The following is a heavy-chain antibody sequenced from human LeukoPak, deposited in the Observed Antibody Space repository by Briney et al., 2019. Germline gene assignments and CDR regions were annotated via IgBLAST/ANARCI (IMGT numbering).Heavy chain of an antibody. D-gene: IGHD4-17*01. CDR3: ARLRRDDYGDYRWSYYFDY. CDR2: IYYSGST. CDR1: GGSISSYC. J-gene: IGHJ4*02. Sequence: SETLSLTCAVSGGSISSYCWSWIRQPPGKGLEWIGYIYYSGSTNYNPSLKSRVTISVDTSKNQFSLKLSSVTAADTAVYYCARLRRDDYGDYRWSYYFDYWGQGTLVTVSS. V-gene: IGHV4-59*08.